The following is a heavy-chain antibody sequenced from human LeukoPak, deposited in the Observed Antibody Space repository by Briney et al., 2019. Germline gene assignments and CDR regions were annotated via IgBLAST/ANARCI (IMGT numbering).Heavy chain of an antibody. CDR2: IKQDGSEK. J-gene: IGHJ4*02. CDR1: GFTFSGYW. CDR3: ARGRWAWDY. V-gene: IGHV3-7*05. Sequence: GGSLRLSCAASGFTFSGYWMSWVRQAPGKGLEWVANIKQDGSEKYYVDSVKGRFTISRDNAKNSLYLQMNSLRAEDTAVYYCARGRWAWDYWGQGTLVTVSS. D-gene: IGHD4-23*01.